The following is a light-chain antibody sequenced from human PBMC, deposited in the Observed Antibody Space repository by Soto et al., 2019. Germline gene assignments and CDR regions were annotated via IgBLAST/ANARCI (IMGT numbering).Light chain of an antibody. CDR1: QAINNN. J-gene: IGKJ4*01. Sequence: DIQLTQSPSFLSASLGDRVTITCRASQAINNNLAWYQQISGKAPKLLIYAASNLQSGVPSRFSGSVSGTKFTLTISSLQPGDFATYYCQQLNSYPLSFGGGTKVDIK. CDR2: AAS. V-gene: IGKV1-9*01. CDR3: QQLNSYPLS.